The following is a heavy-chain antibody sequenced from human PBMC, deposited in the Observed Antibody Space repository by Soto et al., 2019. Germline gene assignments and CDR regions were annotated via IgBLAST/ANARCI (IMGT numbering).Heavy chain of an antibody. V-gene: IGHV4-39*01. Sequence: SSETLSLTCTVSGGSISSSSYYWGWIRQPPGKGLEWIGSIYYSGSTYYNPSLKSRVTISVDTSKNQFSLKLSSVTAADTAVYYCARWGSRDGYNYGDYYFDYWGQGTLVTVSS. CDR2: IYYSGST. D-gene: IGHD5-12*01. J-gene: IGHJ4*02. CDR3: ARWGSRDGYNYGDYYFDY. CDR1: GGSISSSSYY.